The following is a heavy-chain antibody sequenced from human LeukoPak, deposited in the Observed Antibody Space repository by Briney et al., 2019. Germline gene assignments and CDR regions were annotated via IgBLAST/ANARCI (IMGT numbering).Heavy chain of an antibody. CDR1: GYTLTSYG. J-gene: IGHJ5*02. CDR2: ISAYNGNT. Sequence: ASVKVSCKASGYTLTSYGISWVRQAPGQGLEWMGWISAYNGNTNYAQKLQGRVTMTTDTSTSTAYMELRSLRSDDTAVYYCASLPGYCSGGSCDNWFDPWGQGTLVTVSS. CDR3: ASLPGYCSGGSCDNWFDP. V-gene: IGHV1-18*01. D-gene: IGHD2-15*01.